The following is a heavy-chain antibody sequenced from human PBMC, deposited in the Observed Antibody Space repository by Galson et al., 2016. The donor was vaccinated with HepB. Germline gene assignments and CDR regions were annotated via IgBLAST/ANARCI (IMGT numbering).Heavy chain of an antibody. CDR3: ARVTVGRYGPQGTFDV. J-gene: IGHJ3*01. Sequence: ETLSLTCGVSGASFSENYWSWIRQTPGKRLEWIGEINYRGSTNYNPSLKSRVTISVDTSKHQFSLKLTSVTAADTAVYFCARVTVGRYGPQGTFDVWGQGTLVTASS. V-gene: IGHV4-34*01. CDR2: INYRGST. D-gene: IGHD3-16*01. CDR1: GASFSENY.